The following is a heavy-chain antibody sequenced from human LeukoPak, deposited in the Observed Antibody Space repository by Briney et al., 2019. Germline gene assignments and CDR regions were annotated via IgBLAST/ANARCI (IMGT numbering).Heavy chain of an antibody. J-gene: IGHJ5*02. Sequence: GGSLGISFAAPGFTFSSHLMNWVRQAPGKGLEWVANIKQDGSEKYYVDSVKGRFTISRDNAKNSLYLQMNSLRAEDTAVYYCARDNRITGTSPWGQGTLVTVSS. D-gene: IGHD1-7*01. V-gene: IGHV3-7*01. CDR2: IKQDGSEK. CDR1: GFTFSSHL. CDR3: ARDNRITGTSP.